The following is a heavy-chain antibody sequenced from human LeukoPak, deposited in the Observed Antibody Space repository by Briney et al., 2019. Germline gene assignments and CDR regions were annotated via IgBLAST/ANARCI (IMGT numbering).Heavy chain of an antibody. D-gene: IGHD3-9*01. CDR2: IYTSGST. J-gene: IGHJ6*02. V-gene: IGHV4-59*01. Sequence: SETLSLTCTVSGGSISSYYWSWIRQPPGKGLEWIGYIYTSGSTNYNPSLKSRVSISIDTSKNQFSLKLTSVTAADTAVYYCARALKNYDILTGYPTYYYGIDVWGQGTTVTVSS. CDR1: GGSISSYY. CDR3: ARALKNYDILTGYPTYYYGIDV.